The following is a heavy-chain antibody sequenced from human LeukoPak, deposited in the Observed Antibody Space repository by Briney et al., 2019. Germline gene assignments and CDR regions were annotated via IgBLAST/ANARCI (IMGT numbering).Heavy chain of an antibody. D-gene: IGHD5-24*01. CDR1: GYTFTGYY. CDR2: INSSGGST. Sequence: ASVKVSCKASGYTFTGYYMHWVRQAPGQGLEWMGIINSSGGSTSYAQKFQGRVTMTRDTSTSTVYMDLSSLRSEDTAVYYCARGSLPVEMTTMGGFDPWGQGTLVTVSS. V-gene: IGHV1-46*01. J-gene: IGHJ5*02. CDR3: ARGSLPVEMTTMGGFDP.